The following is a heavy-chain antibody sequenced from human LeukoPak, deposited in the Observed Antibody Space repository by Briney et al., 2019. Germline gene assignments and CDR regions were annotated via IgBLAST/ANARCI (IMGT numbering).Heavy chain of an antibody. CDR2: ISAYNGNT. CDR1: GYTFTIYG. Sequence: ASVKVSCKASGYTFTIYGITWVRQAPGQGLEWMGWISAYNGNTNYAQKLQGRVTMTTDTSTSTAYMELRSLRSDDTAVYYCARDRAGYSLRPGAFDIWGQGTMVTVSS. J-gene: IGHJ3*02. CDR3: ARDRAGYSLRPGAFDI. D-gene: IGHD5-18*01. V-gene: IGHV1-18*01.